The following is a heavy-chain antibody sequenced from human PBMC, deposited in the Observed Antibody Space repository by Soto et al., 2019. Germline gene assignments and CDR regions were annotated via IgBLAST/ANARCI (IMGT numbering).Heavy chain of an antibody. V-gene: IGHV4-39*01. CDR2: IYYSGST. J-gene: IGHJ5*02. D-gene: IGHD2-2*01. CDR3: ARAYCSSTSCYEAPNRFDH. CDR1: GGSISSSSYY. Sequence: PSETLSLTCTVSGGSISSSSYYWGWIRQPPGKGLEWIGSIYYSGSTYYNPSLKSRVTISVDTSKNQFSLKLSSVTAADTAVYYCARAYCSSTSCYEAPNRFDHWGQGTLVTVSS.